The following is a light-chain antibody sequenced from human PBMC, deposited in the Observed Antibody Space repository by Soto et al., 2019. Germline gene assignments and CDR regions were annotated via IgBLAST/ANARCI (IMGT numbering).Light chain of an antibody. V-gene: IGLV2-14*01. CDR2: DAS. Sequence: QSALTQPASVSGSPGQSITISCTGTSSDVGGYNYVSWYQQHPGKAPKLMIYDASNRPSGVSNRFSGSKSGNTASLTISGLQAEDEADYYCCSYTGSSIVVFGGGTKLTVL. CDR3: CSYTGSSIVV. CDR1: SSDVGGYNY. J-gene: IGLJ2*01.